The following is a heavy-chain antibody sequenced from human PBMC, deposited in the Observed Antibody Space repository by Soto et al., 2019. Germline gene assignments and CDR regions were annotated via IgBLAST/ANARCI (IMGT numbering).Heavy chain of an antibody. CDR3: ARTMRELRSNYYYMDV. J-gene: IGHJ6*03. V-gene: IGHV1-46*03. CDR1: GYTFTSYY. CDR2: INPSGGST. Sequence: GASVKVSCKASGYTFTSYYMHWVRQAPGQGLEWMGIINPSGGSTSYAQKFQGRVTMTRDTSTSTVYMELSSLRSEDTAVYYCARTMRELRSNYYYMDVWGKGTSVTVSS. D-gene: IGHD1-7*01.